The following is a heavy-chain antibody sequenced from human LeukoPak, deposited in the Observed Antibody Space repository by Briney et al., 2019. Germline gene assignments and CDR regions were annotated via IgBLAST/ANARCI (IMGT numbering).Heavy chain of an antibody. Sequence: GASVKVSCKASGYTFTSYYMHWVRQAPGQGLEWMGIINPNSGGTNYAQKFQGRVTMTRDTSISTAYMELSSLRSEDTAVYYCARVGSEAATSTGAFDIWGQGTMVTVSS. D-gene: IGHD2-15*01. CDR1: GYTFTSYY. V-gene: IGHV1-2*02. J-gene: IGHJ3*02. CDR2: INPNSGGT. CDR3: ARVGSEAATSTGAFDI.